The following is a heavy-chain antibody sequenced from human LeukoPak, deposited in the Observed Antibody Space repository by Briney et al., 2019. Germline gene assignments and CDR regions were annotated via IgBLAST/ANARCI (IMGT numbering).Heavy chain of an antibody. D-gene: IGHD3-3*01. V-gene: IGHV3-30-3*01. CDR1: GFTFSSYA. CDR3: ARDRTYYDFWSGYSLYYYYYGMDV. CDR2: ISYDGSNK. J-gene: IGHJ6*02. Sequence: GGSLRLSCAVSGFTFSSYAMHWVRQAPGKGPEWVAVISYDGSNKYYADSVKGRFTISRDNSKNTLYLQMNSLRAEDTAVYYCARDRTYYDFWSGYSLYYYYYGMDVWGQGTTVTVSS.